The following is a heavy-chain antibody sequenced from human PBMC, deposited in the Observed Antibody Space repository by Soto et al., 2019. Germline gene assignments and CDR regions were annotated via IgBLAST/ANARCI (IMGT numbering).Heavy chain of an antibody. J-gene: IGHJ4*02. CDR3: AREGGIVGATAADY. Sequence: QVQLQESGPGLVKPSQTLSLTCTVSGGSISSGGYYWSWIRQHPGKGLEWIGYIYYSGSTYYNPSLKSRVTLSLDTSKKQFSLKLSSVAAADTAVYYCAREGGIVGATAADYWGQGTLVTVSS. CDR2: IYYSGST. V-gene: IGHV4-31*03. D-gene: IGHD1-26*01. CDR1: GGSISSGGYY.